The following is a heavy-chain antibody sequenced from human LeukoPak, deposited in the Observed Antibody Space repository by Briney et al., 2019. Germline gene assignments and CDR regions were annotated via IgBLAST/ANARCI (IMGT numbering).Heavy chain of an antibody. Sequence: GASVKVSCKASGYTFTGYYMHGVRPAPGQGLEWMGWINPNSGGTNYAQKFQGRVTMTRDTSISTAYMELSRLRSDDTAVYYCARDVTYSSGSYDWFDPWGQGTLVTVSS. CDR2: INPNSGGT. J-gene: IGHJ5*02. V-gene: IGHV1-2*02. CDR3: ARDVTYSSGSYDWFDP. CDR1: GYTFTGYY. D-gene: IGHD6-19*01.